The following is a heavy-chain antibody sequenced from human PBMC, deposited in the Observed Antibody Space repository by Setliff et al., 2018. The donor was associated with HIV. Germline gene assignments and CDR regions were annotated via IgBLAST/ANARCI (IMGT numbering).Heavy chain of an antibody. V-gene: IGHV4-38-2*02. CDR3: ATPHREREDDAFDI. CDR2: MYPNGRT. CDR1: GFSIGNFYY. Sequence: SETLSLTCNVSGFSIGNFYYWGWVRQPPGKGLEWVGSMYPNGRTYYNPSVKSRVTISVDTSKNPFFLKLSSVTAADTAMYYCATPHREREDDAFDIWGQGTKVTVSS. D-gene: IGHD1-1*01. J-gene: IGHJ3*02.